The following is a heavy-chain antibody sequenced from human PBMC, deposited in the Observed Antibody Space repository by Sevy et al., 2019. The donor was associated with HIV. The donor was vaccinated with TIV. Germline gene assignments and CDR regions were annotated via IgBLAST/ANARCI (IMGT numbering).Heavy chain of an antibody. CDR3: AREGVGATFEYFQH. D-gene: IGHD1-26*01. Sequence: SQTLSLTCGISGDSVSSNSAAWNWIRQSPSRGLEWLGRTYHRSKWYNDYAVSVKSRITIKADTSKNQLSLHLNSVTPEDTAVYYCAREGVGATFEYFQHWGQGTLVTVS. J-gene: IGHJ1*01. CDR2: TYHRSKWYN. CDR1: GDSVSSNSAA. V-gene: IGHV6-1*01.